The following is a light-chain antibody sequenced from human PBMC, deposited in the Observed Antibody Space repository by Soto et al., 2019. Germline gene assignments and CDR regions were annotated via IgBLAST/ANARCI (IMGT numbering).Light chain of an antibody. CDR2: AVT. Sequence: QSLLTQPAPVSGSPGQSLTISCTGTMSDVGAYNYVSWYQQHPGKAPKLMIYAVTDRPSGVSSRFSGYKSGNTASLTISGLHAEDEADYYCSSYTSSSTLFGTGTKVTVL. CDR1: MSDVGAYNY. J-gene: IGLJ1*01. V-gene: IGLV2-14*01. CDR3: SSYTSSSTL.